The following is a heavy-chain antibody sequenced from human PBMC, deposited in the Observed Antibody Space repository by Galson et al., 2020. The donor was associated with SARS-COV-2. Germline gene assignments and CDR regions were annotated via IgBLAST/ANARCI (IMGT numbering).Heavy chain of an antibody. V-gene: IGHV3-48*01. CDR2: ISSTSNTI. CDR1: GFTFSNYS. Sequence: GSLRLSCAVSGFTFSNYSMNWVRQAPGTGLEWVSYISSTSNTIYYADSVKGRFTISRDNAKNSLYLQMNSLRAEDTAVYYCASYCSSSSCYKGANDYWGQGTLVTVSS. D-gene: IGHD2-2*01. J-gene: IGHJ4*02. CDR3: ASYCSSSSCYKGANDY.